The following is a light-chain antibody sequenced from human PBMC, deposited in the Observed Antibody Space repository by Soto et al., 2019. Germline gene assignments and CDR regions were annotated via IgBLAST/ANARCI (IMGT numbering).Light chain of an antibody. V-gene: IGKV3-20*01. CDR2: GAS. CDR1: QSISSGY. Sequence: EIVLTQSPVTLSLSPGQRPTVSCRASQSISSGYLAWYQQKPGQAPRLLLYGASSRATGIPDRFSGSGSETDFTLTISRLEPEDFAVYYCQRYGTSLTWTFGQGTKVDIK. J-gene: IGKJ1*01. CDR3: QRYGTSLTWT.